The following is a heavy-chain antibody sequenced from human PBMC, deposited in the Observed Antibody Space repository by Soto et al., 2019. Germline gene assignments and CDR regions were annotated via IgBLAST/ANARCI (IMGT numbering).Heavy chain of an antibody. CDR3: ARVRLIAVAEAFDI. CDR2: IIPIFGTA. Sequence: GASVKVSCKASGGTFSSYAIFWVRQAAGQGLEFMGGIIPIFGTANYAQKFQGRVTITADESTSTAYMELSSLRSEDTAVYYCARVRLIAVAEAFDIWRQGTMVTVTS. D-gene: IGHD6-19*01. CDR1: GGTFSSYA. V-gene: IGHV1-69*13. J-gene: IGHJ3*02.